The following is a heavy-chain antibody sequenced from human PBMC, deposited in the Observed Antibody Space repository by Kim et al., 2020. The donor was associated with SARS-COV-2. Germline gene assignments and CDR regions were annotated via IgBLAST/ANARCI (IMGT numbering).Heavy chain of an antibody. V-gene: IGHV3-9*01. D-gene: IGHD2-21*01. CDR2: ISWNSGKI. CDR1: GFKFDDYA. J-gene: IGHJ4*02. Sequence: GGSLRLSFAASGFKFDDYAMHWVRQAPGKGLEWVSSISWNSGKIDYADSVKGRFTISRDNAKNSLYLQMSTLREEDTAFYYCAKEKTIFASFFDYWGQGTLVTVSS. CDR3: AKEKTIFASFFDY.